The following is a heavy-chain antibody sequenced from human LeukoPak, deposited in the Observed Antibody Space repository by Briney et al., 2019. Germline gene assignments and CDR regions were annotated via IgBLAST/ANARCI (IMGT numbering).Heavy chain of an antibody. J-gene: IGHJ4*02. V-gene: IGHV4-4*07. Sequence: SETLSLTCTVSGGSISSYYWSWIRQPAGKGLEWIGRIYTSGSTNYNPSLKSRVTISVDKSKNQFSLKLWSVTAADTAVYYCARDSTIHYFDSSAYNFDYWGQGTLVTVSS. CDR3: ARDSTIHYFDSSAYNFDY. D-gene: IGHD3-22*01. CDR2: IYTSGST. CDR1: GGSISSYY.